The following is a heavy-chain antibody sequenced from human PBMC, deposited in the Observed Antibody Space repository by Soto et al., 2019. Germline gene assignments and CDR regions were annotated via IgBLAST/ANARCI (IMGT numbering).Heavy chain of an antibody. V-gene: IGHV3-74*03. CDR2: INGDGSVT. CDR3: ARDEIID. CDR1: GFIFSATW. Sequence: GGSLRLSCAASGFIFSATWMNWVRQAPGKGLLWVSRINGDGSVTQYADSVKGRFTISRDNAKNTLYLQMSSLRADDTAVYYCARDEIIDWGQGTLATVST. J-gene: IGHJ1*01.